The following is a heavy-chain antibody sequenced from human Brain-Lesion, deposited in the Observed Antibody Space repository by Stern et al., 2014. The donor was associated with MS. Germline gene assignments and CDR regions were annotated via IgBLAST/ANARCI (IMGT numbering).Heavy chain of an antibody. CDR2: IIPMTGEA. CDR1: RGLFSSDA. J-gene: IGHJ5*02. CDR3: ARHWGTDL. Sequence: QVQLVESGAEVRKPGPSVKVSCKASRGLFSSDAISWVRQAPGPGLEWLGGIIPMTGEAHYAQKLLDRVTITADESTTTTYMDLNSLTSEDTALYYCARHWGTDLWGQGTLLTVSS. V-gene: IGHV1-69*01. D-gene: IGHD7-27*01.